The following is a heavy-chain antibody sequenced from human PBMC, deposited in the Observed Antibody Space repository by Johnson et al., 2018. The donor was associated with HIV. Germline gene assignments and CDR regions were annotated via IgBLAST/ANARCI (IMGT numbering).Heavy chain of an antibody. J-gene: IGHJ3*02. V-gene: IGHV3-66*02. CDR2: IYSGGST. CDR1: GFTVSSNY. D-gene: IGHD2-15*01. Sequence: MLLVESGGGLVQPGGSLRLSCAASGFTVSSNYMSWVSQAPGKGLEWVSVIYSGGSTYYADSVKGRFTISSDNSKNTLYLQMNSLRAEDTAVYYCARSVGYCSGGSCSPDAFDIWGQGTMVTVSS. CDR3: ARSVGYCSGGSCSPDAFDI.